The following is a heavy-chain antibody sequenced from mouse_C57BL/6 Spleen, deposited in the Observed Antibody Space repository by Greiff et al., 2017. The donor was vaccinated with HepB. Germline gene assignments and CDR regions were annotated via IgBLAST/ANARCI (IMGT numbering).Heavy chain of an antibody. J-gene: IGHJ1*03. CDR1: GYTFTDYE. V-gene: IGHV1-15*01. CDR2: IDPETGGT. Sequence: VQLQQSGAELVRPGASVTLSCKASGYTFTDYEMHWVKQTPVHGLEWIGAIDPETGGTAYNQKFKGKAILTADKSSSTAYMELRSLTSEDSAVYYCTNYYGSSLYWYFDVWGTGTTVTVSS. D-gene: IGHD1-1*01. CDR3: TNYYGSSLYWYFDV.